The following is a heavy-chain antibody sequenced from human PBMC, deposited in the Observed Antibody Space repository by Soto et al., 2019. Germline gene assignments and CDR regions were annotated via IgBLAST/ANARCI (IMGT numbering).Heavy chain of an antibody. CDR2: ISAYNGNT. D-gene: IGHD2-2*01. CDR3: ARVHVSSTSCFYNFFDP. CDR1: GYTFTSYG. Sequence: AAVKVSCKASGYTFTSYGISWVGQAPGQGVEWMGWISAYNGNTNYEQNLQGRVTMTTDTSTSKAYMELRSLRSDDTAVYYCARVHVSSTSCFYNFFDPWGQGILVTGSS. J-gene: IGHJ5*02. V-gene: IGHV1-18*01.